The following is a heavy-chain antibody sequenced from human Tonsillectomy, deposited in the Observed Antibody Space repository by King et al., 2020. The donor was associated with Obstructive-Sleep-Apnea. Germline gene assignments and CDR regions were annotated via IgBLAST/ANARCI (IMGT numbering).Heavy chain of an antibody. Sequence: VQLVESGGGLVQPGRSLRLSCAASGFTFDDYAMHWVRQTPGKGLGGVSGISWNSGRIGHADSVKGRFTIPRDNAKNSLYLHMNSLRAEDRALYYCAKYIFVGGIIIILAVDICGEGTMVTVSP. J-gene: IGHJ3*02. CDR1: GFTFDDYA. CDR3: AKYIFVGGIIIILAVDI. CDR2: ISWNSGRI. V-gene: IGHV3-9*01. D-gene: IGHD3-10*02.